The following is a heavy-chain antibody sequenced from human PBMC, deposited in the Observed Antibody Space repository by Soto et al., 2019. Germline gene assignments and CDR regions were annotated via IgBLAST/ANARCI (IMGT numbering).Heavy chain of an antibody. CDR1: GDSVSSNSAA. V-gene: IGHV6-1*01. CDR3: ARGSVDTVDSSGFYEY. J-gene: IGHJ4*02. D-gene: IGHD3-22*01. Sequence: SQTLSLTCAISGDSVSSNSAAWNWIRQSPSRGLEWLGRTYYRSNWYNDYALSVKSRITINPDTSKSQFSLKLTSVTAADRAVYYCARGSVDTVDSSGFYEYWGQGTPVTVSS. CDR2: TYYRSNWYN.